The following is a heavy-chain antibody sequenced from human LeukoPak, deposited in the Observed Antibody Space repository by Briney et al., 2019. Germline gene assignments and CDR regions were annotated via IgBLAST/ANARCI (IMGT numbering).Heavy chain of an antibody. D-gene: IGHD2-2*02. CDR2: IYYSGST. V-gene: IGHV4-59*12. CDR1: GGSISSYY. J-gene: IGHJ3*02. CDR3: ARKRRRYCSSTSCYNVVGDAFDI. Sequence: SETLSLTCTVSGGSISSYYWSWIRQPPGKGLEWIGYIYYSGSTNYNPSLKSRVTISVDTSKNQFSLKLSSVTAADTAVYYCARKRRRYCSSTSCYNVVGDAFDIWGQGTMVTVSS.